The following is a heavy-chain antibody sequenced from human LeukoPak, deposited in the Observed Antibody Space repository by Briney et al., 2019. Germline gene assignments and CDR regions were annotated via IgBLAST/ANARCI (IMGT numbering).Heavy chain of an antibody. D-gene: IGHD6-13*01. Sequence: ASVKVSCKASGYTFTSYDINWVRQATGQGLEWMGWINPNSGNTGYAQKFQGRVTMTRNTSISTAYMELSSLRSEDTAVYYCATNVAAAGFLDYWGQGTLVTVSS. J-gene: IGHJ4*02. CDR3: ATNVAAAGFLDY. CDR2: INPNSGNT. V-gene: IGHV1-8*01. CDR1: GYTFTSYD.